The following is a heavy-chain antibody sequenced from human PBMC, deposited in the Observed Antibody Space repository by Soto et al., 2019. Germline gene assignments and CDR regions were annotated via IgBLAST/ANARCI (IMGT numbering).Heavy chain of an antibody. CDR3: VRDSPIGRVFSGHDDIDS. Sequence: QVQLVQSGAEVKKPGSSVKVSCKASGGTFSNHIITWVRQAPGQGLEWMGRIIPMLDITNHAQKFQGRVKNTAEKTTTTAYMEVSSLRSEDTAVYYCVRDSPIGRVFSGHDDIDSWGQGTLVTVSA. D-gene: IGHD5-12*01. J-gene: IGHJ4*02. CDR2: IIPMLDIT. V-gene: IGHV1-69*08. CDR1: GGTFSNHI.